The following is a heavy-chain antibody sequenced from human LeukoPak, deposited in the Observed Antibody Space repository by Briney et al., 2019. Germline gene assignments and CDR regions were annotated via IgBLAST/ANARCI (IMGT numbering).Heavy chain of an antibody. J-gene: IGHJ6*03. D-gene: IGHD6-13*01. V-gene: IGHV4-39*07. Sequence: SETLSLTCAVSGGSLSSGVYSWSWVRQPPGTGLEWIGSIYHSGSTYYNPSLKSRVTISVATSKNQFSLKLSSVTAADTAVYYCARVVSQLNWANKGWMYSSSWYPSYYYYYYMDVWGKGTTVTVSS. CDR2: IYHSGST. CDR1: GGSLSSGVYS. CDR3: ARVVSQLNWANKGWMYSSSWYPSYYYYYYMDV.